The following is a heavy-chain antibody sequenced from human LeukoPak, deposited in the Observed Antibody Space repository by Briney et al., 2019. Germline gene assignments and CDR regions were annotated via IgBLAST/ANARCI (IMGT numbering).Heavy chain of an antibody. CDR3: ARGPNFGGYVPLCY. V-gene: IGHV3-30-3*01. Sequence: PGGSLRLSCAASGFTFNSYTMNWVRQAPGKGLEWVAVISYDGSNKYYADSVKGRFTISRDNSKNTLYLQMNSLRAEDTAVYYCARGPNFGGYVPLCYWGQGTLVTVSS. CDR2: ISYDGSNK. CDR1: GFTFNSYT. D-gene: IGHD5-12*01. J-gene: IGHJ4*02.